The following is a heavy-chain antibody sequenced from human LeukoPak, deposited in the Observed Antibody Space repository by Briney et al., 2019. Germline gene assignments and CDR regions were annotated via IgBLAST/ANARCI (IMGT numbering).Heavy chain of an antibody. J-gene: IGHJ6*02. D-gene: IGHD3-9*01. Sequence: SETLSLTCTVSGGSISSYYWSWIRQPPGKGLEWIGYIYYSGSTNYNPSLKSRVTISVDTSKNQFSLKLSSVTAADTAVYYCASSGGHYDILTGYPTYYYGMDVWGQGTTVTVSS. CDR2: IYYSGST. CDR1: GGSISSYY. CDR3: ASSGGHYDILTGYPTYYYGMDV. V-gene: IGHV4-59*01.